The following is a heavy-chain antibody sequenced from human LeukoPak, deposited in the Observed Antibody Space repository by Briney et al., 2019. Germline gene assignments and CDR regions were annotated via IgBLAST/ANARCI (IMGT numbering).Heavy chain of an antibody. D-gene: IGHD3-10*01. Sequence: PGGSLRLSCAASGFTFSNAWMSWVRQAPGKGLDWVGRIKSESDGGTTDYAAPVKGRFTISRDDSKNTLHLQMNSLKTEDTAVYYCTTEKSSSDAFDIWGQGTMVTVSS. V-gene: IGHV3-15*01. J-gene: IGHJ3*02. CDR3: TTEKSSSDAFDI. CDR2: IKSESDGGTT. CDR1: GFTFSNAW.